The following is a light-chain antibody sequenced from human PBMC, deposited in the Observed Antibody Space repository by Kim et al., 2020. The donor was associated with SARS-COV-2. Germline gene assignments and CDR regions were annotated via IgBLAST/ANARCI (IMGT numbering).Light chain of an antibody. CDR1: SLRSYY. CDR2: GKN. V-gene: IGLV3-19*01. Sequence: ALGQTVRITCQGDSLRSYYASWYQQKPGQAPVLVSYGKNYRPSGITDRFSGSSSGNTASLTITGAQAEDEADYYCNSRDRSGNHVVFGGGTQLTVL. CDR3: NSRDRSGNHVV. J-gene: IGLJ2*01.